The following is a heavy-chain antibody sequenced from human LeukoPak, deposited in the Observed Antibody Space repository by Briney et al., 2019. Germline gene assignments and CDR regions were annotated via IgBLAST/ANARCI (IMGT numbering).Heavy chain of an antibody. CDR2: LSFGGGTI. D-gene: IGHD5-24*01. V-gene: IGHV3-23*01. CDR3: AKVRVATIELFDY. J-gene: IGHJ4*02. Sequence: GGSLRLSCAASGFTFSSYTMAWVRQAPGKGLECVSSLSFGGGTIYYADSVKGRFTISRDASKNTLYLQMNSLRAEDTAIYYCAKVRVATIELFDYWGQGTRVTVSS. CDR1: GFTFSSYT.